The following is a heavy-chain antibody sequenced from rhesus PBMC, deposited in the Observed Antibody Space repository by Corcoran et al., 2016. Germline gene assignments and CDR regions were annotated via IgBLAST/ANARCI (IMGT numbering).Heavy chain of an antibody. CDR3: VRDTSWPDQIFDY. J-gene: IGHJ4*01. CDR1: GSSISGAYD. CDR2: VYGSSGST. V-gene: IGHV4-76*01. D-gene: IGHD6-13*01. Sequence: QVQLQESGPGLVKPSETLSLTCAVSGSSISGAYDWTWIRQPPGKGLEWIGYVYGSSGSTIYNPSLENRVSISKDTSNNQFSLKLSSVTAADTAVYYCVRDTSWPDQIFDYWGQGVLVTVSS.